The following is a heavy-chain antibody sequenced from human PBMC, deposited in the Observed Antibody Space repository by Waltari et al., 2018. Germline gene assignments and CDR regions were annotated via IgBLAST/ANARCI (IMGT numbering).Heavy chain of an antibody. J-gene: IGHJ4*02. CDR1: GYTFTPYT. CDR3: GRVGVQSGADY. Sequence: QVHLVQSGAEMKKPGASESVSCKASGYTFTPYTTTWVRQAPGQGLEWMGWINTLTGNTDYAKNLQGRVTMTADTSTDTAYMELSNLSSDDSAVYYCGRVGVQSGADYWGQGTLVTVSS. D-gene: IGHD3-10*01. V-gene: IGHV1-18*01. CDR2: INTLTGNT.